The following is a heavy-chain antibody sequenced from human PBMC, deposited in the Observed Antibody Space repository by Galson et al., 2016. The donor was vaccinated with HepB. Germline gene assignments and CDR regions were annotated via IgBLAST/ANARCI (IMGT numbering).Heavy chain of an antibody. V-gene: IGHV3-23*01. D-gene: IGHD3-10*01. CDR3: VKGDGQHSGIEY. CDR2: LSEYGEI. CDR1: GFSFSHYV. Sequence: SLRLSCAASGFSFSHYVMHWVRQAPGRGLEWVSVLSEYGEIHYADSVEGRFTISRDDSKNTLYLQMNSLRVDDTAVYYCVKGDGQHSGIEYWGQGTVVTVSS. J-gene: IGHJ4*02.